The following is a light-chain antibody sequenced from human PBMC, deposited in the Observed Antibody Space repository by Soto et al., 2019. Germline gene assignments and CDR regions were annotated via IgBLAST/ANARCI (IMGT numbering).Light chain of an antibody. V-gene: IGKV3-15*01. CDR1: QSVGSN. Sequence: EIVMTQSPVTLSVSPGERATLSCRASQSVGSNLAWYQQKPSQAPRLLIYGASTRATGIPARFSGSGSGTEFTLNISSLQSEDFAVYYCQQYNNWTPTTFGQGTKVEIK. CDR2: GAS. CDR3: QQYNNWTPTT. J-gene: IGKJ1*01.